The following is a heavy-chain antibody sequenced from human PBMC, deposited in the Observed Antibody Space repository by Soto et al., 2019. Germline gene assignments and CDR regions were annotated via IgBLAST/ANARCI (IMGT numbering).Heavy chain of an antibody. CDR2: IIPIFGTA. CDR1: GGTFSSYS. J-gene: IGHJ4*02. D-gene: IGHD3-10*01. Sequence: SVKVSCKASGGTFSSYSISWVRHAPGQGLEWMGGIIPIFGTANYAQKFQGRVTITADESTSTAYMELSSLRSEDTAVYYCARVHGSGSYYNFDYWGQGTLVTVSS. V-gene: IGHV1-69*13. CDR3: ARVHGSGSYYNFDY.